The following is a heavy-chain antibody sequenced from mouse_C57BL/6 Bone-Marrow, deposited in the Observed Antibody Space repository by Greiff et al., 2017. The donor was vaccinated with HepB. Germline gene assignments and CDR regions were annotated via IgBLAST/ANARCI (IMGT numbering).Heavy chain of an antibody. V-gene: IGHV1-15*01. Sequence: VQLQQSGAELVRPGASVTLSCKASGYTFTDYEMHWVKQTPVHGLEWIGAIDPETGGTAYNQKFKGKAILTADKSSSTAYMELRSLTSEDSAVYYCTPYGSSFDYWGQGTTLTVSS. CDR1: GYTFTDYE. CDR3: TPYGSSFDY. D-gene: IGHD1-1*01. J-gene: IGHJ2*01. CDR2: IDPETGGT.